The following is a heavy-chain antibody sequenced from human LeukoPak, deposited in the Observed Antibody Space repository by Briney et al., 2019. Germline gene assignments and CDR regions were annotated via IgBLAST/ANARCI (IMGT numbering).Heavy chain of an antibody. CDR1: GGTFSGYA. CDR3: ARSVVPAAIRYYYYYYMDV. CDR2: IIPIFGTA. Sequence: GASVTVSCKASGGTFSGYAISWVRQAPGQGLEWMGGIIPIFGTANYAQKFQGRVTITTDESTSTAYMELSSLRSEDTAVYYCARSVVPAAIRYYYYYYMDVWGKGTTVTVSS. D-gene: IGHD2-2*01. J-gene: IGHJ6*03. V-gene: IGHV1-69*05.